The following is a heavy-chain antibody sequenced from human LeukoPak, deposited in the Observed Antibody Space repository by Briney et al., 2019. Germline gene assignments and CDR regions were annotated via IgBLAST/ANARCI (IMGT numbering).Heavy chain of an antibody. CDR1: GYSISSGYH. D-gene: IGHD3-16*01. J-gene: IGHJ4*02. Sequence: SETLSPTCAVSGYSISSGYHWGWIRQPPGRGLDWIGTIYHSGTTYYNPSLKSRLTISVDTSKNQFSLKLSSVTAADTAVYYCARDSSRGTFDYWGQGTLVTVSS. V-gene: IGHV4-38-2*02. CDR3: ARDSSRGTFDY. CDR2: IYHSGTT.